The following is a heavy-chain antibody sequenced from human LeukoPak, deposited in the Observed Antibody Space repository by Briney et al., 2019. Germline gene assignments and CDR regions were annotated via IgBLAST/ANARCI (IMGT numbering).Heavy chain of an antibody. CDR3: KNLWIGRSSSSNWFDP. CDR2: ISGSGGST. D-gene: IGHD6-13*01. Sequence: PGGSLRLSCAASGFTFSSYAMSWVRQAPGKGLEWVSAISGSGGSTYYADSVKGRLTISRDNSKNTLHLQMNSLRAEDTAVYYCKNLWIGRSSSSNWFDPWGQGTLVTVSS. V-gene: IGHV3-23*01. J-gene: IGHJ5*02. CDR1: GFTFSSYA.